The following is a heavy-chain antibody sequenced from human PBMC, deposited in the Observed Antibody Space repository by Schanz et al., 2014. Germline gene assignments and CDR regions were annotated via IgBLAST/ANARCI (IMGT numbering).Heavy chain of an antibody. CDR3: ARDHTTESCYSAGPPIDY. Sequence: EVQLVESGGGLVQPGGSLRLSCAAPGFTFRGYAMNWVRQAPGKGLLWVSSISGTGGDDTYYADSVKGRFTISRDNSKNTLFLQMNSLRAEDTAVYYCARDHTTESCYSAGPPIDYWGQGTLLTVSS. CDR2: ISGTGGDDT. D-gene: IGHD2-15*01. CDR1: GFTFRGYA. J-gene: IGHJ4*02. V-gene: IGHV3-23*04.